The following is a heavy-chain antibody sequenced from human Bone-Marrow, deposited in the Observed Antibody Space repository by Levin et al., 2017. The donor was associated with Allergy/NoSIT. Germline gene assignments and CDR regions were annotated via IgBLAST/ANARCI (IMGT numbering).Heavy chain of an antibody. V-gene: IGHV3-20*04. CDR1: GFTFDDYG. D-gene: IGHD2-15*01. J-gene: IGHJ3*02. CDR3: ARGRRVGYCSGGSCLRDAFDS. CDR2: INWNGGST. Sequence: GGSLRLSCAASGFTFDDYGMSWVRQAPGKGLEWVSGINWNGGSTGYADSVKGRFTISRDNAKNSLYLQMNSLRAEDTALYYCARGRRVGYCSGGSCLRDAFDSWGQGTMVTVSS.